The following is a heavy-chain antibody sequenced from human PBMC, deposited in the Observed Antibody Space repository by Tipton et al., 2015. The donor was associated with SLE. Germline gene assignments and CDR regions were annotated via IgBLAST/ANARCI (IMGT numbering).Heavy chain of an antibody. CDR1: GGSISTYH. CDR3: ARGGVGGYDYFDH. Sequence: TLSLTCTISGGSISTYHWSWLRQSPGKGLEWIGYIHHSGSINYNPSLKSRITISVDTSKNHFSLKLSSVTAADTAVYYCARGGVGGYDYFDHWGQGTLVTVSS. J-gene: IGHJ4*02. V-gene: IGHV4-59*12. CDR2: IHHSGSI. D-gene: IGHD5-12*01.